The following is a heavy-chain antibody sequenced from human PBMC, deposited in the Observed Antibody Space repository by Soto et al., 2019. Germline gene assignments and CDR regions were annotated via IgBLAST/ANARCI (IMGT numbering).Heavy chain of an antibody. D-gene: IGHD4-4*01. J-gene: IGHJ6*02. CDR1: GFSFNEYY. V-gene: IGHV3-11*01. Sequence: QVQLVESGGGLVKPAGSRSLSCVASGFSFNEYYTIWFRQAPGKGLEWVSNISGSGATFYHATSVKGRFTVSRDNAKKSLFLQMNGLTVEDTAVYFCAREVTTPDHYYGLDVWGQGTTVTVSS. CDR3: AREVTTPDHYYGLDV. CDR2: ISGSGATF.